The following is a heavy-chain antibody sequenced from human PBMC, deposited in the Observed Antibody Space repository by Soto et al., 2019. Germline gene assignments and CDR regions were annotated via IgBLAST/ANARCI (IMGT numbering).Heavy chain of an antibody. CDR3: AKYTYYHDSSGYYIFDY. Sequence: QVQLVESGGGVVQPGRSLRLSCAASGFTFSSFGMHWVRQAPGKGLEWVAHISYDGSNEHSADSVKGRFTISRDNSEDTLYLQMNCLRVVDTAVYYCAKYTYYHDSSGYYIFDYWGQGTLVTVSS. J-gene: IGHJ4*02. D-gene: IGHD3-22*01. CDR1: GFTFSSFG. CDR2: ISYDGSNE. V-gene: IGHV3-30*18.